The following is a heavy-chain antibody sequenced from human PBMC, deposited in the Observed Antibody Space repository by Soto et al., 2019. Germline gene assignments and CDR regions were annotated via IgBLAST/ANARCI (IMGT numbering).Heavy chain of an antibody. D-gene: IGHD3-16*01. V-gene: IGHV4-34*01. J-gene: IGHJ1*01. Sequence: PSETLSLTCAVYGASLSDNYCNWLRQPPGKGLEWIGEINHSGNTNYNPSLRSRVTISIDTSKNQLSLNLRSVSAADTAVYYCARGRGEFDDWGQGTPATVSS. CDR3: ARGRGEFDD. CDR2: INHSGNT. CDR1: GASLSDNY.